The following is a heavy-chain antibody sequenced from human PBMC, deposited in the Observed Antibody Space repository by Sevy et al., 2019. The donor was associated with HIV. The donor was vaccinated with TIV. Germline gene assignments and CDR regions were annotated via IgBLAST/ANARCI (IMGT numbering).Heavy chain of an antibody. CDR1: GYIFISYW. D-gene: IGHD3-9*01. J-gene: IGHJ5*01. Sequence: GGSLRLSCKVSGYIFISYWIAWVRQRPGKGLEWVGTTFPGNSDTRYGPSFKGQVTISASKSISTTFLQWGSLKASDTAIYYWARGPLVNPVGWFDSWGQGTLVTVSS. CDR3: ARGPLVNPVGWFDS. V-gene: IGHV5-51*01. CDR2: TFPGNSDT.